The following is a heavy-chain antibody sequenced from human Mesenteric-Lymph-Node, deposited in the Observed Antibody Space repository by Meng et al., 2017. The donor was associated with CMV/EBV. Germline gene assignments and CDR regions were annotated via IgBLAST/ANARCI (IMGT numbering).Heavy chain of an antibody. CDR2: IYYSGST. CDR1: GGSISSYY. CDR3: ARLLVVPAGGYYYGMDV. V-gene: IGHV4-59*01. D-gene: IGHD2-2*01. J-gene: IGHJ6*02. Sequence: SETLSLTCTVSGGSISSYYWSWIRQPPGKGLEWIGYIYYSGSTNYNPSLKSRVTISVDTSKNQFSLKLSSVTAADTAVYYCARLLVVPAGGYYYGMDVWGQGITVTVSS.